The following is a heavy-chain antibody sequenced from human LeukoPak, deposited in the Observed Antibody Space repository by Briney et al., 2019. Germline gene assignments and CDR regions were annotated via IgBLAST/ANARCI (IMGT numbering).Heavy chain of an antibody. Sequence: SVKVSCKASGGTFSSYAISWVRQAPGQGLEWMGRIIPILGIANYAQKFQGRVTITADKSTSTAYMELSSLRSEDTAVYYCARERGYYDSSGYYPKNWGQGTLVTVSS. J-gene: IGHJ4*02. CDR3: ARERGYYDSSGYYPKN. CDR1: GGTFSSYA. V-gene: IGHV1-69*04. CDR2: IIPILGIA. D-gene: IGHD3-22*01.